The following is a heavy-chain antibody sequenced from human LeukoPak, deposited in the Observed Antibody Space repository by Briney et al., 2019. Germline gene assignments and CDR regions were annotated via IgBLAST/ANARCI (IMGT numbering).Heavy chain of an antibody. Sequence: ASVKVSCKASGYTFTSYDINWVRQATGQGLEWMGWMNPNSGSTGYAQKFQGRVTITRNTSIGTAYTELSGLRSEDTAVYYCARGRSTGYPYYFEYWGQGTLVTVSS. CDR3: ARGRSTGYPYYFEY. J-gene: IGHJ4*02. CDR2: MNPNSGST. V-gene: IGHV1-8*03. D-gene: IGHD5-12*01. CDR1: GYTFTSYD.